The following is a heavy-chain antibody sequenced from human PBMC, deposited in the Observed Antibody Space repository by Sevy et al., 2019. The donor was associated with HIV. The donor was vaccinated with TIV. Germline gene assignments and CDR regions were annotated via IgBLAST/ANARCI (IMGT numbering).Heavy chain of an antibody. V-gene: IGHV4-31*03. CDR2: ISYSGRT. CDR3: ARANAYLTSDAFDL. CDR1: GGSISSLNYY. J-gene: IGHJ3*01. D-gene: IGHD1-26*01. Sequence: SETLSLTCTVSGGSISSLNYYWSWIRQHLGKGLEWIGYISYSGRTYYNPSLKSRLTISLDTSKNQFSLRLSSVTAADTALFYCARANAYLTSDAFDLWGQGTMVTVSS.